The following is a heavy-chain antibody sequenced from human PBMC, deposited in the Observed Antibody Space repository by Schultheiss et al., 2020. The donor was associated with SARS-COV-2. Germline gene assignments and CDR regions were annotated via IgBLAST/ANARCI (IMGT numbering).Heavy chain of an antibody. CDR1: EFTFSIYW. CDR3: AREGGVIIGDAFDI. D-gene: IGHD3-10*01. J-gene: IGHJ3*02. V-gene: IGHV3-7*01. Sequence: GESLKISCVASEFTFSIYWMTRVRQAPGKGLEWVANIKQDGSEKYYTDSVKGRFTISRDNAKNSLYLQMNSLRAEDTAIYYCAREGGVIIGDAFDIWGQGTMVTVSS. CDR2: IKQDGSEK.